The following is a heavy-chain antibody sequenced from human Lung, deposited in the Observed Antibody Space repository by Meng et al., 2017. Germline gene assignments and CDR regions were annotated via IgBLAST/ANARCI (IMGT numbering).Heavy chain of an antibody. CDR3: ARFETVGVATGDF. V-gene: IGHV3-21*01. D-gene: IGHD2-15*01. CDR2: ISSDSRYI. Sequence: EVQLGESGGGLVTPGVSLRLSCAACGLTFSNYSMNWVRQAPGKGLEWVSSISSDSRYIFYADSVKGRFTISRDNAKNSLYLQMHSLRPEDTAVFYCARFETVGVATGDFWGQGTLVTVSS. J-gene: IGHJ4*02. CDR1: GLTFSNYS.